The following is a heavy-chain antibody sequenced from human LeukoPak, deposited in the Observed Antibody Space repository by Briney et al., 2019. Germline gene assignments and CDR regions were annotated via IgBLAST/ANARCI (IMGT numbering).Heavy chain of an antibody. V-gene: IGHV4-39*01. CDR3: ARRRTRDYYDSSGYYPSFDY. D-gene: IGHD3-22*01. Sequence: SETLSLTRTVSGGSISSSSYYWGWIRQPPGKGLEWIGSIYYSGSTYYNPSLKSRVTISVDTSKNQFSLKLSSVTAADTAVYYCARRRTRDYYDSSGYYPSFDYWGQGTLVTVSS. CDR1: GGSISSSSYY. CDR2: IYYSGST. J-gene: IGHJ4*02.